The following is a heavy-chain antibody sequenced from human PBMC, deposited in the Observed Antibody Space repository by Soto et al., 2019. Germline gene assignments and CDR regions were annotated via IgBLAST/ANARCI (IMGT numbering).Heavy chain of an antibody. CDR2: ISFDGSND. Sequence: QVQLVESGGGVVQPGRSLRLSCAASGFTFSSYGMHWVRQAPGKGLEWVAVISFDGSNDYYADSVNGRFTISRDNSKHMLYLQMNSLRAEDTAVYYCAKDMSIADRPRPPTPYYYGVDVWCQGTTVTVSS. CDR1: GFTFSSYG. D-gene: IGHD6-6*01. J-gene: IGHJ6*02. V-gene: IGHV3-30*18. CDR3: AKDMSIADRPRPPTPYYYGVDV.